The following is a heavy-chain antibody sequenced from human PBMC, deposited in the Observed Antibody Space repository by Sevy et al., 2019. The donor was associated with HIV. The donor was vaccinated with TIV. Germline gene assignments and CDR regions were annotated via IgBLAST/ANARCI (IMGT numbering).Heavy chain of an antibody. CDR1: GFTFSSYE. Sequence: GGSLRLSCAASGFTFSSYEMNWVRQAPGKGLEWVSYVSSSGSTIDYADSVKGRFTISRDNAKNSLYLQMNSLRAEDTAVYYCARAGYCSSTSCFHFDYWGQGTLVTVSS. V-gene: IGHV3-48*03. CDR2: VSSSGSTI. J-gene: IGHJ4*02. D-gene: IGHD2-2*01. CDR3: ARAGYCSSTSCFHFDY.